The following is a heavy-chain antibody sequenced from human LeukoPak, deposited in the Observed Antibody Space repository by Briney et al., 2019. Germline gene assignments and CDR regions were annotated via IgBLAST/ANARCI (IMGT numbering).Heavy chain of an antibody. Sequence: GESLRLSCAASGFTFDDYAMNWVRQVPGRGLEWVSGINWNGRITEYADSVKDRFTISRQNTKNSLYLYMNNLGGEDSALYFCARGSVQLWLRDTYYYMDVWGKGTTVTVSS. CDR2: INWNGRIT. D-gene: IGHD5-18*01. CDR1: GFTFDDYA. J-gene: IGHJ6*03. CDR3: ARGSVQLWLRDTYYYMDV. V-gene: IGHV3-20*04.